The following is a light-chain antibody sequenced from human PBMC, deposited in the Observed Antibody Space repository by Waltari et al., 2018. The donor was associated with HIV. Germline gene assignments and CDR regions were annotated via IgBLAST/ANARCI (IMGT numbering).Light chain of an antibody. CDR3: AAWDDSLNGNV. CDR2: SNN. V-gene: IGLV1-44*01. J-gene: IGLJ1*01. Sequence: QSVVTPPPSASGTPGQRVTISCSASSPNSGSNPVPRYQQLPGTAPKPLIYSNNQRPSGVPDRFSGSKSGTSASLAISGLQSEDEADYYCAAWDDSLNGNVFGTGTKVTVL. CDR1: SPNSGSNP.